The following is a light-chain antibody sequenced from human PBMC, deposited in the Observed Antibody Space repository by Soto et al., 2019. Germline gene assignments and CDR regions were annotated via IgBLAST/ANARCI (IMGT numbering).Light chain of an antibody. CDR2: GAS. J-gene: IGKJ3*01. CDR3: QQYGYSLFT. V-gene: IGKV3-20*01. Sequence: EIVLTQSPGTLSLSPGERATLSCRASQSVSSSYLTWYQQKPGQAPRLLIYGASGRATGIPDRFSGSGSRTDFTLTISRLEPDDFAVYYCQQYGYSLFTFGPGTKVDIK. CDR1: QSVSSSY.